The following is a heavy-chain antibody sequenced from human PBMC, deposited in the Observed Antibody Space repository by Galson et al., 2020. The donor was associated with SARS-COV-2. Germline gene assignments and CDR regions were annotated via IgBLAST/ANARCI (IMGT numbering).Heavy chain of an antibody. CDR3: ARASMVRGVIKCYYYMDV. D-gene: IGHD3-10*01. CDR2: IGTPGDT. V-gene: IGHV3-13*01. J-gene: IGHJ6*03. CDR1: GFTFSSYD. Sequence: GGSLRLSCAASGFTFSSYDMHWVRQATGKGLEWVSAIGTPGDTYYPGSVKGRFTISRENAKNSLYLQMNSLRAGDTAVYYCARASMVRGVIKCYYYMDVWGKGTTVTVSS.